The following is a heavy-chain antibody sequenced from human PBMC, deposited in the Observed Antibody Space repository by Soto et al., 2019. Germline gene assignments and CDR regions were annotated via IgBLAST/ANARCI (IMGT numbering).Heavy chain of an antibody. D-gene: IGHD3-16*01. CDR3: TRDLFSYDYSGILWFDP. V-gene: IGHV3-73*01. J-gene: IGHJ5*02. CDR1: GFAFSGSA. Sequence: GGSLRLSCAASGFAFSGSAMYWVRKASGKGPEWVGRIRSKGHNYATEYAASVKGRFTISRDDSKNTAYLQMNSLQTEDTAVYYCTRDLFSYDYSGILWFDPWGQGTLVTVSS. CDR2: IRSKGHNYAT.